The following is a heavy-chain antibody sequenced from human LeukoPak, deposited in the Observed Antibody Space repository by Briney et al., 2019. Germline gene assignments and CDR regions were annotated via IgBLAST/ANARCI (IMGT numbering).Heavy chain of an antibody. V-gene: IGHV3-20*03. Sequence: GGSLRLSSAASGFRFYEYGMSWVRPPPGKGLEWVSGINWDGDSIGYAESVKGRFTITRDNDKNSLYLQINSPRAEDTSLYYCARLRGAQFYFYYYMDVCGKGNTVTVS. CDR3: ARLRGAQFYFYYYMDV. CDR1: GFRFYEYG. J-gene: IGHJ6*03. CDR2: INWDGDSI. D-gene: IGHD5-24*01.